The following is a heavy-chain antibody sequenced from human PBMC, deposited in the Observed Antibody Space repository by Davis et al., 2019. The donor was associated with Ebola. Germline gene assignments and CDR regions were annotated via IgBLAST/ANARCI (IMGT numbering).Heavy chain of an antibody. CDR3: ARGRLLWFGELGDGPFDY. CDR1: GYTFTSYY. J-gene: IGHJ4*02. CDR2: INPNSGGT. D-gene: IGHD3-10*01. Sequence: ASVKVSCKASGYTFTSYYMHWVRQAPGQGLEWMGWINPNSGGTKYAQKFQGRVTMTRDTSISTAYMELSRLRSDDTAVYYCARGRLLWFGELGDGPFDYWGQGTLVTVSS. V-gene: IGHV1-2*02.